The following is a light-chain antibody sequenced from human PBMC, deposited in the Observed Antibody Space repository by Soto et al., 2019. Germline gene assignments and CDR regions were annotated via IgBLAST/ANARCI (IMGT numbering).Light chain of an antibody. CDR1: QSVSSN. CDR3: QQYGSSST. CDR2: GAS. V-gene: IGKV3-20*01. Sequence: EIVMTQSPATLSVSPGERATLSCRASQSVSSNLAWYQQKPGRAPRLLIYGASSRPTGIPDRFSGSGSGTDFTLTISRLEPEDFAVYYCQQYGSSSTFGQGTRLEIK. J-gene: IGKJ5*01.